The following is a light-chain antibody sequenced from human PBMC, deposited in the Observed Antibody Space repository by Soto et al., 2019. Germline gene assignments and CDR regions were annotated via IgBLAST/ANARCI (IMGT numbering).Light chain of an antibody. Sequence: IVLTQSPATLSLSPGERATLSCRASQSLINFVAWYQHKPGQPPRLLIYDASKRATGIPTRFSGSGSGTDFTLTISSLQPEEFAVYYCQQRSNWPRAFGQGTRLEI. CDR2: DAS. CDR3: QQRSNWPRA. CDR1: QSLINF. J-gene: IGKJ5*01. V-gene: IGKV3-11*01.